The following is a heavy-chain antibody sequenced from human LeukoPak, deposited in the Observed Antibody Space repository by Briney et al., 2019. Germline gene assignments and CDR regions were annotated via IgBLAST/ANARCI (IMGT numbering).Heavy chain of an antibody. CDR1: GGSFSVYY. CDR3: AFDSIDYYG. Sequence: PSETLSLTCAVYGGSFSVYYWSWIRQPPGKGLEWIGEINHSGSTNYNSSLKSRVTISVDTSKNQFSLKLTSVTAADTAVYYCAFDSIDYYGWGQGTLVTASS. V-gene: IGHV4-34*01. D-gene: IGHD3-22*01. CDR2: INHSGST. J-gene: IGHJ4*02.